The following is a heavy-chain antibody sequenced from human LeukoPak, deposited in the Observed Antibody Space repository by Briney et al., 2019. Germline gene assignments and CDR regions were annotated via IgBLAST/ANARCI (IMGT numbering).Heavy chain of an antibody. CDR3: ARQLSPYAFDI. D-gene: IGHD5-18*01. J-gene: IGHJ3*02. V-gene: IGHV1-2*06. CDR1: GYTFTAYY. CDR2: INPNTGVT. Sequence: ASVKVSCEASGYTFTAYYMHWVRQAPGQGLEWMGRINPNTGVTNFARRFQGRVTMTRDTSISTAYLELNRLTSDDMAVYYCARQLSPYAFDIWGQGTVVTVSS.